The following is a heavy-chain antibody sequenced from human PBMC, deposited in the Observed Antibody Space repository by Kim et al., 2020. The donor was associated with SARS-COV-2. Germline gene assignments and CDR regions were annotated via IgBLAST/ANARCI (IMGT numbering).Heavy chain of an antibody. D-gene: IGHD3-10*01. CDR3: ARGLTMVRGDDY. CDR2: INHSGST. J-gene: IGHJ4*02. Sequence: SETLSLTCAVYGGSFSGYYWSWIRQPPGKGLEWIGEINHSGSTNYNPSLKSRVTISVDTSKNQFSLKLSSVTAADTAVYYCARGLTMVRGDDYWGQGTLVTVSS. V-gene: IGHV4-34*01. CDR1: GGSFSGYY.